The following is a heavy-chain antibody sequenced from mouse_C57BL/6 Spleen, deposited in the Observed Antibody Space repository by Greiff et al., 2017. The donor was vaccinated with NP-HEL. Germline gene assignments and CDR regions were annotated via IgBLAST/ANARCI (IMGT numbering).Heavy chain of an antibody. Sequence: VQLKQSGPGLVKPSQSLSLTCSVTGYSITSGYYWNWIRQFPGNKLEWMGYISYDGSNNYNPSLKNRISITRDTSKNQFFLKLNSVTTEDTATYYCARDPPYDYDGNFDYWGQGTTLTVSS. CDR3: ARDPPYDYDGNFDY. J-gene: IGHJ2*01. CDR1: GYSITSGYY. D-gene: IGHD2-4*01. V-gene: IGHV3-6*01. CDR2: ISYDGSN.